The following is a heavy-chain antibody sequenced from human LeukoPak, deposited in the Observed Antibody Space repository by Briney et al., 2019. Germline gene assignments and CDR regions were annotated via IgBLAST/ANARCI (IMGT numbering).Heavy chain of an antibody. Sequence: SETLSLTCTVSGGSISSYYWSWIRQPPGKGLEWIGYIYYSGSTNYNPSLKSRVTISVDTSKNQFSLKLTSVTAADTAVYYCARARARIAVAGSYFFDYWGQGTLVTVSS. V-gene: IGHV4-59*01. CDR2: IYYSGST. J-gene: IGHJ4*02. CDR3: ARARARIAVAGSYFFDY. CDR1: GGSISSYY. D-gene: IGHD6-19*01.